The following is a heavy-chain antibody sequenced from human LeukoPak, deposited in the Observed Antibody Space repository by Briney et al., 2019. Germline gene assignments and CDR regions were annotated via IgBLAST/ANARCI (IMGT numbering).Heavy chain of an antibody. CDR3: ARWASRGNYGDYYYFDY. J-gene: IGHJ4*02. CDR2: INHSGST. Sequence: SETLSLTCAVYGGSFSGYYWSWIRQPPGKGLEWIGEINHSGSTNYNPSLKSRVTISVDTSKNQFSLKLSSVTAADTAVYYCARWASRGNYGDYYYFDYWGQGTLVAASS. D-gene: IGHD4-17*01. CDR1: GGSFSGYY. V-gene: IGHV4-34*01.